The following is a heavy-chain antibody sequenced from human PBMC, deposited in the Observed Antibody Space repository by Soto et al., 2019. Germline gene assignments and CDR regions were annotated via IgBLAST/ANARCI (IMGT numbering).Heavy chain of an antibody. J-gene: IGHJ6*02. Sequence: QVQLQESGPGLVKPSQTLSLTCTVSGGSISSGDYYWSWIRQPPGKGLEWIGYIYYSGSTYYNPSLQARVPLSVHTSKNQFSLKLSSVTAPDTAAYYCASRDFFAALPGMDVSGQGTTVTVSS. CDR2: IYYSGST. CDR1: GGSISSGDYY. V-gene: IGHV4-30-4*01. D-gene: IGHD6-6*01. CDR3: ASRDFFAALPGMDV.